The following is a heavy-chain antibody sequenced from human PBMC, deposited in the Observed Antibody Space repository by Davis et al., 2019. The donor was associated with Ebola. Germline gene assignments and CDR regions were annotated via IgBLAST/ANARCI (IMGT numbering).Heavy chain of an antibody. V-gene: IGHV3-23*01. CDR3: AKSWTTVTNLDY. CDR1: GFTFSSYA. CDR2: ISGSGGST. J-gene: IGHJ4*02. D-gene: IGHD4-17*01. Sequence: GESLKISCAASGFTFSSYAMSWVRQAPGKGLEWVSAISGSGGSTYYADSVKGRFTISRDNSKNKLYLQIDSLRPEDTAVYYCAKSWTTVTNLDYWGQGTLVTVPS.